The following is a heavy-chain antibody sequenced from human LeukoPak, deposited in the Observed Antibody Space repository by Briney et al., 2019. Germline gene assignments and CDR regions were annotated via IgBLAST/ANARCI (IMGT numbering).Heavy chain of an antibody. Sequence: ASVKVSCKASGYTFTSYGISWVRQAPGQGLEWMGWISAYNGNTNYAQKLQGRVTMTTDTSTSTAYMELRSLRSDDTAVYYCARVDCSSTSCLWKYFQHWGQGTLVTVSS. D-gene: IGHD2-2*01. CDR2: ISAYNGNT. J-gene: IGHJ1*01. CDR3: ARVDCSSTSCLWKYFQH. CDR1: GYTFTSYG. V-gene: IGHV1-18*01.